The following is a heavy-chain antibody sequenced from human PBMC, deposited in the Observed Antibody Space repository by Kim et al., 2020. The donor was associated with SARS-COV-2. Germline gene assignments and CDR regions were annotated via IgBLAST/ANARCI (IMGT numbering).Heavy chain of an antibody. CDR3: ATTSGDWRFFDF. J-gene: IGHJ4*02. D-gene: IGHD2-21*01. Sequence: TYNPSLKSRVAISIDTSKNQFSLRLSSVTAADTAVYYCATTSGDWRFFDFWGQGTLVTVSS. V-gene: IGHV4-34*01.